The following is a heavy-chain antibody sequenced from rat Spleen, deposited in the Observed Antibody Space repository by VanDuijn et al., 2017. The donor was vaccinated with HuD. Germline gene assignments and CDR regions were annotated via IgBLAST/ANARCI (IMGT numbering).Heavy chain of an antibody. Sequence: QVQLKESGPGLVQPSRTLSLSCTVSGFSLTSYGVSWVRQPPGKGLEWMGVIWNNEKTNYTSALKSRLSISRDTSKSQVFLKMNNLQTEDTAMYFCASQHYYDGYHRDFWGQGTLVTVSS. V-gene: IGHV2S61*01. CDR2: IWNNEKT. D-gene: IGHD1-12*03. CDR3: ASQHYYDGYHRDF. CDR1: GFSLTSYG. J-gene: IGHJ3*01.